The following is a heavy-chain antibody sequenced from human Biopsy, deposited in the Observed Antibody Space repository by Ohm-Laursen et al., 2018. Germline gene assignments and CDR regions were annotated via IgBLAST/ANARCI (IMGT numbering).Heavy chain of an antibody. J-gene: IGHJ4*02. CDR3: ARESDSSGYYYRDY. CDR2: INHSGST. V-gene: IGHV4-34*01. Sequence: TLSLTWTVSGGSIGSFFWSWIRQPPGKGLEWIGEINHSGSTNYNPSLKSRVTISLDTSKNQLSLKLSSVTAADTAVYYCARESDSSGYYYRDYWGQGTLVTVSS. D-gene: IGHD3-22*01. CDR1: GGSIGSFF.